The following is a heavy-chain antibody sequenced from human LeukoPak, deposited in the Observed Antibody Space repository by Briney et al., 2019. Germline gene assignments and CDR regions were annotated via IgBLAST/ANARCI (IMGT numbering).Heavy chain of an antibody. CDR2: ISGSGGST. CDR3: AKDVVGAINYFDY. Sequence: KPGGSLRLSCAASGFTFSAYAMNWVRQAPGKGLEWVSRISGSGGSTDYADSVKGRFTISRDNSKSTLYLQLNSLRAEDTAVYYCAKDVVGAINYFDYWGQGTLVTVSS. J-gene: IGHJ4*02. CDR1: GFTFSAYA. D-gene: IGHD1-26*01. V-gene: IGHV3-23*01.